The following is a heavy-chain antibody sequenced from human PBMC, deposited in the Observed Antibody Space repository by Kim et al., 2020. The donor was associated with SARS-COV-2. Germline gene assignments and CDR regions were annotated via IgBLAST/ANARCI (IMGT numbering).Heavy chain of an antibody. J-gene: IGHJ5*01. V-gene: IGHV1-8*02. D-gene: IGHD6-19*01. CDR1: GYFFSTYD. Sequence: ASVKVSCKASGYFFSTYDINWVRQASGQGLEWLGWVTPSSGNTGYAQKFQGRVTVTRDNSIRTAYLELSNLRSEDTAVYYCARTTSGWPNWFDSWCQGTL. CDR3: ARTTSGWPNWFDS. CDR2: VTPSSGNT.